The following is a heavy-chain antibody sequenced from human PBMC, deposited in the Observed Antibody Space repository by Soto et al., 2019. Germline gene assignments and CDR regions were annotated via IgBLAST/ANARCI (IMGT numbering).Heavy chain of an antibody. J-gene: IGHJ4*02. Sequence: EVQLVESGGGLVKPGDSLRLSCAVSGLKFSDAWMNWVRQAPGKGLEWVGRIKSKGGGETKAYAAPVKGRFAISRDDSRDTLYLQMNSLKIEDTAVYYCAWDNSARLRTDHWGQGTLVTVST. CDR2: IKSKGGGETK. CDR3: AWDNSARLRTDH. V-gene: IGHV3-15*07. D-gene: IGHD4-4*01. CDR1: GLKFSDAW.